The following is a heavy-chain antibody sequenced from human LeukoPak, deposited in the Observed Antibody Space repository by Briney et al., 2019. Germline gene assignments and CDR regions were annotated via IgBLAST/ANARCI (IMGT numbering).Heavy chain of an antibody. CDR2: INHSGST. CDR3: ARLRGYGSGSYYLKYYYYYMDV. CDR1: GGTFSGYY. V-gene: IGHV4-34*01. D-gene: IGHD3-10*01. J-gene: IGHJ6*03. Sequence: SETLSLTCAGNGGTFSGYYWSWIRQPPGKGLEWIGEINHSGSTNYNPSIKSRDTISIDTSKNQFSLKLSSVTAADTAVYYCARLRGYGSGSYYLKYYYYYMDVWGKGTTVTVSS.